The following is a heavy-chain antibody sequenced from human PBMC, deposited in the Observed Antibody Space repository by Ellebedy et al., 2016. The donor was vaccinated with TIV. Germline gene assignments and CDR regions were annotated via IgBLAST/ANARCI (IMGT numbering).Heavy chain of an antibody. D-gene: IGHD1-14*01. J-gene: IGHJ6*02. V-gene: IGHV3-21*03. Sequence: GESLKISXAASGFTFSSYSMNWVRQAPGKGLEWVSSISSSSSYIYYADSVKGRFTISRDNAKNSLYLQMNSLKTEDTAVYYCTPGKGDRGYYYGMDVWGQGTTVTVSS. CDR3: TPGKGDRGYYYGMDV. CDR2: ISSSSSYI. CDR1: GFTFSSYS.